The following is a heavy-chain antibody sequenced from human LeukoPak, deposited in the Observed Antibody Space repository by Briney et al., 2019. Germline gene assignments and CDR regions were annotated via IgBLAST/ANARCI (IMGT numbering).Heavy chain of an antibody. V-gene: IGHV1-2*02. CDR2: INPNSGGT. D-gene: IGHD1-1*01. CDR1: GYTFTGYY. J-gene: IGHJ5*02. Sequence: ASVKLSCKASGYTFTGYYMHWVRQAPGQGLGWMGWINPNSGGTNYAQKFQGRVTMTRDTSISTAYMELSRLRSDDTAVYYCARVRVQLVRRDWFDPWGQGTLVTVSS. CDR3: ARVRVQLVRRDWFDP.